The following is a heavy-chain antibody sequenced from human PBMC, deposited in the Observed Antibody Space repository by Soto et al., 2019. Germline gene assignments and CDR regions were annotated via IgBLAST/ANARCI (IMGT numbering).Heavy chain of an antibody. CDR1: GGSISSSNW. J-gene: IGHJ5*02. D-gene: IGHD1-26*01. CDR2: IYHSGST. CDR3: ARGIGSGSYLTYSWFDP. V-gene: IGHV4-4*02. Sequence: SETLSLTCAVSGGSISSSNWWSWVRQPPGKGLEWIGEIYHSGSTNYNPSLKSRVTISVDKSKNQFSLKLSSVTAADTAVYYCARGIGSGSYLTYSWFDPWGQGTLVTVSS.